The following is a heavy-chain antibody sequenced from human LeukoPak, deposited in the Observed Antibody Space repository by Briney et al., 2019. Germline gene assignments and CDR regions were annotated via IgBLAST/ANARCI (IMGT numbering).Heavy chain of an antibody. CDR1: GFTFSNAW. V-gene: IGHV3-15*01. CDR3: TTDLTVTTGDY. Sequence: PGGSLRLSCAASGFTFSNAWMSWVRQAPGKGLEWVDRIKSKTDGGTTDYAAPVKGRFTISRDDSKNTLYLQMNSLKTEDTAVYYCTTDLTVTTGDYWGQGTLVTVSS. CDR2: IKSKTDGGTT. D-gene: IGHD4-11*01. J-gene: IGHJ4*02.